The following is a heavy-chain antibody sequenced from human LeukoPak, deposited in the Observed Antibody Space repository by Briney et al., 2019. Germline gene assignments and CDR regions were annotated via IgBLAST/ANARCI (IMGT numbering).Heavy chain of an antibody. CDR2: INPTGGRT. V-gene: IGHV1-46*01. J-gene: IGHJ5*02. D-gene: IGHD2-15*01. Sequence: GASVKVSCKASGYTFTNCYLHWVQQAPGQGLEWMGMINPTGGRTIYAQRFRGRITMTRDTSTATVYLGLSSLRPGDTAIYYCARDWGGHCSGDVCYSARFDPWGQGTLVTVSS. CDR1: GYTFTNCY. CDR3: ARDWGGHCSGDVCYSARFDP.